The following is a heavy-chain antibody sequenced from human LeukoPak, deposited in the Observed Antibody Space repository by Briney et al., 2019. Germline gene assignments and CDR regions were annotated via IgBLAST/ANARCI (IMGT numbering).Heavy chain of an antibody. Sequence: SETLSLTCTVSGGSISNYFWSWIRQPPGKGLEWIGYVYYTGSTNYNPSLKSRVIMSVDTSKNQFSLNLTSVTAADTAVYYCARDYYDSSGYYVIEAFDIWGQGTMVTVSS. CDR1: GGSISNYF. CDR3: ARDYYDSSGYYVIEAFDI. J-gene: IGHJ3*02. CDR2: VYYTGST. V-gene: IGHV4-59*01. D-gene: IGHD3-22*01.